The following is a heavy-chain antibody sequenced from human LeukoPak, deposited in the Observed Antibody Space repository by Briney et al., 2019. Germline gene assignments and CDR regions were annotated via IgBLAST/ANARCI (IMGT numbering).Heavy chain of an antibody. CDR1: GFTSSTYI. V-gene: IGHV3-21*01. Sequence: GGSLRLSCAASGFTSSTYIMNWVRQAPGKGLEWVSSISSSSSYIYYADSVKGRFTISRDNAKNSLYLQMNSLRAEDTAVYYCARACGGDCYLSDYWGQGTLVTVSS. D-gene: IGHD2-21*02. J-gene: IGHJ4*02. CDR3: ARACGGDCYLSDY. CDR2: ISSSSSYI.